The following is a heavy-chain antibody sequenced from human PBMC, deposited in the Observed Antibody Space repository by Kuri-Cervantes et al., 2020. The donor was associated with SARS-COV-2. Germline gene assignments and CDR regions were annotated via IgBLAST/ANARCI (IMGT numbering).Heavy chain of an antibody. V-gene: IGHV4-38-2*01. J-gene: IGHJ5*02. CDR3: ARSPDLWWFDP. D-gene: IGHD3-3*01. CDR2: IYYSGST. CDR1: GYSISSGYY. Sequence: SETLSLTCAVSGYSISSGYYWGWIRQPPGKGLGWIGSIYYSGSTYYNPSLKSRVTISVDTSKNQFSLKLSSVTAADTAVYYCARSPDLWWFDPWGQGTLVTVSS.